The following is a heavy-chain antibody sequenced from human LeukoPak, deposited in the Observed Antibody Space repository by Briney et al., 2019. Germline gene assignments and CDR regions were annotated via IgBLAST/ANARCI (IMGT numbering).Heavy chain of an antibody. CDR3: ARVSSSWSYYGMDV. Sequence: GSLRLSCAASGFTFSSYAMSWIRQPPGKGLEWIGYIYYSGSTNYNPSLKSRVTISVDTSKNQFSLKLSSVTAADTAVYYCARVSSSWSYYGMDVWGKGTTVTVSS. CDR1: GFTFSSYA. CDR2: IYYSGST. D-gene: IGHD6-13*01. J-gene: IGHJ6*04. V-gene: IGHV4-59*01.